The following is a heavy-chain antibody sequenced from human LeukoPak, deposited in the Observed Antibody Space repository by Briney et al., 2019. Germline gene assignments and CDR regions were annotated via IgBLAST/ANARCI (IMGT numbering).Heavy chain of an antibody. CDR2: ISYDGSNK. V-gene: IGHV3-30*04. CDR3: AREMVKVVVVAATGSPDAYFDY. Sequence: GGSLRLSCAASGFTFSSYAMHWVRQAPGKGLEWVAVISYDGSNKYYADSVKGRFTISRDNAKNSLYLQMNSLRAEDTAVYYCAREMVKVVVVAATGSPDAYFDYWGQGTLVTVSS. CDR1: GFTFSSYA. D-gene: IGHD2-15*01. J-gene: IGHJ4*02.